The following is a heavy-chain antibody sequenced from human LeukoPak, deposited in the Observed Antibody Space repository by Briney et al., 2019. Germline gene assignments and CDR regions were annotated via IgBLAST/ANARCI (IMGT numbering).Heavy chain of an antibody. D-gene: IGHD5-18*01. CDR1: GGSISSYY. Sequence: SETLSLTCTVSGGSISSYYWSWIRQPPGKGLEWIGYIYYSGSTNYNPSLKSRVTILVDTSKNQFSLKLSSVTAADTAVYYCARNEDTAIGGYWGQGTLVTVSS. CDR2: IYYSGST. J-gene: IGHJ4*02. CDR3: ARNEDTAIGGY. V-gene: IGHV4-59*08.